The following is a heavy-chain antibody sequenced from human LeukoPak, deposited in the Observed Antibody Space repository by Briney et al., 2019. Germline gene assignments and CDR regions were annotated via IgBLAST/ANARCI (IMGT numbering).Heavy chain of an antibody. V-gene: IGHV3-7*01. D-gene: IGHD3-22*01. CDR1: GFAFSSYW. J-gene: IGHJ4*02. CDR2: IKQDGSEK. Sequence: GGSLRLSCAASGFAFSSYWMSWVRQAPGKGLEWVANIKQDGSEKYYVDSVKGRFTISRDNAKNSLYLQMNSLRAEDTAVYYCARVRRYYYDSSGYSNYFDYWGQGTLVTVSS. CDR3: ARVRRYYYDSSGYSNYFDY.